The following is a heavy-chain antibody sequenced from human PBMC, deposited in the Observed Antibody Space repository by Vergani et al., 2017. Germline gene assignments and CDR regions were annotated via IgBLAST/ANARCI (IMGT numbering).Heavy chain of an antibody. V-gene: IGHV1-69*01. CDR2: IIPIFGTA. CDR1: GGTFSSYA. CDR3: AGAQYYYDSSGYYYNWFDP. Sequence: QVQLVQSGAEVKKPGSSVKVSCKASGGTFSSYAISWVRQAPGQGLEWMGGIIPIFGTANYAQKFQGRVTITAEESTSTAYMELSSLRSEDTAVYYCAGAQYYYDSSGYYYNWFDPWRQGTLVTFSS. J-gene: IGHJ5*02. D-gene: IGHD3-22*01.